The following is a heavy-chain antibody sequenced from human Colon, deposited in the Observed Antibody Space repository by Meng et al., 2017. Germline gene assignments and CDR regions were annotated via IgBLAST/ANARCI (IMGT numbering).Heavy chain of an antibody. Sequence: QVQLVQSGAEVKKPGASVKVSCKASGYAFTSYEINWVRQAPGQGLEWMGWMKPNSDNTVSAQHFLGRVTMTRDTSINTAYMELTSLRFDDTAVYYCARDRIGGFDLWGQGTLVTVSS. V-gene: IGHV1-8*01. D-gene: IGHD2/OR15-2a*01. CDR1: GYAFTSYE. CDR2: MKPNSDNT. J-gene: IGHJ4*02. CDR3: ARDRIGGFDL.